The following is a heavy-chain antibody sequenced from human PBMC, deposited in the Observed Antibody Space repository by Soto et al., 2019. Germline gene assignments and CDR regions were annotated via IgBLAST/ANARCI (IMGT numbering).Heavy chain of an antibody. CDR3: ETEVSMDLLPYGFDP. V-gene: IGHV4-34*01. D-gene: IGHD1-26*01. CDR1: GGSFSGYY. J-gene: IGHJ5*02. CDR2: INHSGST. Sequence: PSETLSLTCAVYGGSFSGYYWSWIRQPPGKGLEWIGEINHSGSTNYNPSLKSRVTISVDTSKNQFSLKLSSVTAADTAVYYCETEVSMDLLPYGFDPWGQGNLVTVSS.